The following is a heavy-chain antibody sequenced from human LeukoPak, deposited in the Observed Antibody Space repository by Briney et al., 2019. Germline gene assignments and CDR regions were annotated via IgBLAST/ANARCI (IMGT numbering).Heavy chain of an antibody. V-gene: IGHV3-23*01. CDR3: ARDTYSSSPFDY. CDR2: ISGSGGTT. D-gene: IGHD6-6*01. J-gene: IGHJ4*02. Sequence: GGSLRLSCAASGFTVSGYAMSWVRQAPGKGLEWVSVISGSGGTTYYADSVKGRFTISRDNSKNTLYLQMNSLRAEDTAVYYCARDTYSSSPFDYWGQGTLVTVSS. CDR1: GFTVSGYA.